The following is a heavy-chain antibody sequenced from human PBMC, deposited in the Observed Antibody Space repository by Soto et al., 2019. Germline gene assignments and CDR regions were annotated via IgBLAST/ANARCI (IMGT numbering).Heavy chain of an antibody. CDR3: ARQPAYVYEASPKWFDP. J-gene: IGHJ5*02. Sequence: EGLLVESGGGLVQPGGSLRLSCTASGFTFSSYELNWVRQAPGKGLEWISYISTSGRTIFDAGSVRGRLTISRDNTRKTLFLQMDSLRPEDTAVYYCARQPAYVYEASPKWFDPWGQGTMVIVSS. V-gene: IGHV3-48*03. D-gene: IGHD3-16*01. CDR2: ISTSGRTI. CDR1: GFTFSSYE.